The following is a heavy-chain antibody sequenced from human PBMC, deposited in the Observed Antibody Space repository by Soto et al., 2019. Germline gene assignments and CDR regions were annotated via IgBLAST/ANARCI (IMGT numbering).Heavy chain of an antibody. CDR2: IWDDGSEK. J-gene: IGHJ4*02. CDR3: ASGCSFDNSGWYGGFDY. Sequence: QVQLVESGGGVVQPGRSLRLSCAASGFSFSTYGMHWVRQAPGKGLEWLAVIWDDGSEKYYADSAKGRFTISRDNPKNTLYLQVNRLRAEDTAGYYCASGCSFDNSGWYGGFDYWGQGALVTVSS. V-gene: IGHV3-33*01. D-gene: IGHD6-19*01. CDR1: GFSFSTYG.